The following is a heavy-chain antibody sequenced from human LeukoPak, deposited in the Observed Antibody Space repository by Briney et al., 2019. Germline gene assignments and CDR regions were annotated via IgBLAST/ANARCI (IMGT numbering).Heavy chain of an antibody. J-gene: IGHJ4*02. V-gene: IGHV3-23*01. Sequence: PGGSLRLSCAASGFTFSSYAMSWARQAPGKGLEWGSGISGSGGSTYYADSVKGRFTISRDNSKNTLYLQMNSLRAEDTAVYYCASKGIVATPIGLFDYWGQGTLVTVSS. CDR3: ASKGIVATPIGLFDY. D-gene: IGHD2-15*01. CDR1: GFTFSSYA. CDR2: ISGSGGST.